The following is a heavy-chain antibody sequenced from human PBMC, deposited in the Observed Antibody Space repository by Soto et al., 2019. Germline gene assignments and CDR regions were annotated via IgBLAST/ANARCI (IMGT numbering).Heavy chain of an antibody. CDR1: EFTFSLYV. J-gene: IGHJ6*02. V-gene: IGHV3-23*01. Sequence: GGSLRLSCVGSEFTFSLYVIGWVRQAPGKGPEWVSFISGSGASTYYADSVKGRFAISRDNSKNTVYLQMNSLRVEDTALYYCAKDLNYYGSGSYYLYYYGMDVWGQGTTVTVSS. CDR2: ISGSGAST. D-gene: IGHD3-10*01. CDR3: AKDLNYYGSGSYYLYYYGMDV.